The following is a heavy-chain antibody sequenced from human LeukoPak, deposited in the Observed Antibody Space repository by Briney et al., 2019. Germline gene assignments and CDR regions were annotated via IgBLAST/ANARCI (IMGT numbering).Heavy chain of an antibody. CDR1: GFTFSRYW. CDR3: ARDHEYDIDY. CDR2: NNSDGIST. J-gene: IGHJ4*02. Sequence: GGSLRLSCAASGFTFSRYWMHWVRQAPGKGLVWVSRNNSDGISTSYADSVKGRFTISRDNAKNTLYLQMNSLRAEDTAVYYCARDHEYDIDYWGQGTLVTVSS. V-gene: IGHV3-74*01. D-gene: IGHD3-9*01.